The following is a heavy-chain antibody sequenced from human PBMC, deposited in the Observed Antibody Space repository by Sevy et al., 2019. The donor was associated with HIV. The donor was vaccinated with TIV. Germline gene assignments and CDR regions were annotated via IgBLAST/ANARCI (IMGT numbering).Heavy chain of an antibody. J-gene: IGHJ4*02. D-gene: IGHD1-1*01. CDR3: AKEGNNSPDKFDS. CDR1: EFTFNKFA. CDR2: ISRKSLGT. Sequence: GGSLRLSCAASEFTFNKFARSWVRQAPGKGLEWVSAISRKSLGTYYADPVKGRFSISRDDSKNMLYLQMSSLRGDDTAVYYCAKEGNNSPDKFDSWGQGTLVTVSS. V-gene: IGHV3-23*01.